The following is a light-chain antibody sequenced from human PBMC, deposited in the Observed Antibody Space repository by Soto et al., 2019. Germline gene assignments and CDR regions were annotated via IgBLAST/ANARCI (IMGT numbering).Light chain of an antibody. CDR3: QQLKSYPLT. Sequence: IQMTQSPSSLSASVGDRVTITCRATHGIRNDLGWYQQRPGRTPKLLIYVASSSQIGVPSRFSGSGSGTEFTLTISSLQPEDFAAYYCQQLKSYPLTFGGGTKVDIK. CDR2: VAS. CDR1: HGIRND. V-gene: IGKV1-17*01. J-gene: IGKJ4*02.